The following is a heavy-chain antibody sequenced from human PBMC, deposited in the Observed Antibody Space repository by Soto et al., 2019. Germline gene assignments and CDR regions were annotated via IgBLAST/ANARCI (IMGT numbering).Heavy chain of an antibody. D-gene: IGHD6-6*01. CDR2: ISNDEDIK. CDR3: ARGHRGVLDY. V-gene: IGHV3-33*01. CDR1: ECNFGNFG. Sequence: RLYYGSSECNFGNFGVHWVRQAPGKGLEWMTVISNDEDIKQDAVGGRFAVARDNAKNTLYLQLTSLRDEDTAIYYCARGHRGVLDYWGQGTLVPVSS. J-gene: IGHJ4*02.